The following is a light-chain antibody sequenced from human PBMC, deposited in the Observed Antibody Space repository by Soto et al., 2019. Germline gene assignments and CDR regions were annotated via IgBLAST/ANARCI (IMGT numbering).Light chain of an antibody. V-gene: IGKV3-15*01. CDR3: QQYNNWWT. CDR2: GSS. Sequence: MTQSPATLSVSPGERVTLSFRTSHSVNSHVAWYQQKPGQAPRLLLYGSSTRATGIPARFSGSGSGTEFTLTISSLQSEYFAVYYCQQYNNWWTFGQGTKVDIK. CDR1: HSVNSH. J-gene: IGKJ1*01.